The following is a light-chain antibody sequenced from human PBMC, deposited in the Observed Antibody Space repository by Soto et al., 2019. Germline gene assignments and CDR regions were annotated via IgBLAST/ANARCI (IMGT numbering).Light chain of an antibody. CDR2: GAS. CDR1: QSVGSNY. Sequence: EIVLTQSPGTLSLSPGERATLYCRASQSVGSNYLAWYQQKPGQAPRVLIYGASSRATGIPDRFSGSGSGADFTLTISGLEPEDFAVYYCQQYTTPPFTFGPGTKVDIK. CDR3: QQYTTPPFT. V-gene: IGKV3-20*01. J-gene: IGKJ3*01.